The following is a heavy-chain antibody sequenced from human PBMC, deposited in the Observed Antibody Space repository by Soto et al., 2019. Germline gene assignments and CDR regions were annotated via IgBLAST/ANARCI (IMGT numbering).Heavy chain of an antibody. CDR2: IGAYDGNT. CDR1: GYTFTSYG. Sequence: QVQLVQSGAEVKKPGASVKVSCKASGYTFTSYGISWVRQAPGQGLEWMGWIGAYDGNTNYAQKLQGRVTMTTDTSTSTAYMELRSLRSDDTAVYYCARFCSSTSCYTRYYYYYGMDVWGQGTTVTVSS. J-gene: IGHJ6*02. V-gene: IGHV1-18*04. D-gene: IGHD2-2*02. CDR3: ARFCSSTSCYTRYYYYYGMDV.